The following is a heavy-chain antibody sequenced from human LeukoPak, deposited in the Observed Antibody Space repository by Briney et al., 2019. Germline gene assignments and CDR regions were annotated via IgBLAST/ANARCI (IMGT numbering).Heavy chain of an antibody. D-gene: IGHD3-10*01. V-gene: IGHV4-39*07. CDR1: GGSISSSSYY. Sequence: SETLSLTCTVSGGSISSSSYYWGWIRQPPGKGLEWIGSIYYSGSTYYNPSLKSRVTISVDTSKNQFSLKLSSVTAADTAVYYCARLGGAMVRGVIGEVDYWGQGTLVTVSS. J-gene: IGHJ4*02. CDR2: IYYSGST. CDR3: ARLGGAMVRGVIGEVDY.